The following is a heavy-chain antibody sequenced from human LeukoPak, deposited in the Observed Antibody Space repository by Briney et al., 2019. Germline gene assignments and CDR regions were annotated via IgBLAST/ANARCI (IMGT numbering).Heavy chain of an antibody. Sequence: GGSLRLSCEASGFTFSNYWMSWVRQAPGKGLEWVANIKQDGSEKYHVDSVKGRFTISRDNAKNSLYLQMNSLRAEDTAVYYCARTPGFCTGGSCYEPSPHYYYGIDVWGQGTTVTVSS. D-gene: IGHD2-15*01. CDR3: ARTPGFCTGGSCYEPSPHYYYGIDV. CDR1: GFTFSNYW. V-gene: IGHV3-7*01. J-gene: IGHJ6*02. CDR2: IKQDGSEK.